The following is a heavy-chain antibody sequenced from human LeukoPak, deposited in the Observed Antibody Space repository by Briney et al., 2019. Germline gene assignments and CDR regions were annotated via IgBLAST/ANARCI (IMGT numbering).Heavy chain of an antibody. D-gene: IGHD4-23*01. Sequence: SVKVSCKASGGTFSSYAISWVRQAPGQGLEWMGRIIPIFGTANYAQKFQGRVTITTDEYTSTAYMELSSLRSEDTAVYYCARDGGGNSPFYYYYYMDVWGKGTTVTVSS. CDR3: ARDGGGNSPFYYYYYMDV. V-gene: IGHV1-69*05. J-gene: IGHJ6*03. CDR1: GGTFSSYA. CDR2: IIPIFGTA.